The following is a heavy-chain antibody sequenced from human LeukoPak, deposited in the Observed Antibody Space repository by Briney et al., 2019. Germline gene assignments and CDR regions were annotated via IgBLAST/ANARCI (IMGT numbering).Heavy chain of an antibody. CDR1: GFTFSSYA. Sequence: GGSLRLSCAASGFTFSSYAMSWVRQAPGKGLEWVSAISGSGGSTYYADSVKGRFTISRDNSKNTLYLQMNSLRAEDTAAYYCAKSPGPTVTTIDYWGQGTLVTVSS. V-gene: IGHV3-23*01. D-gene: IGHD4-17*01. CDR2: ISGSGGST. CDR3: AKSPGPTVTTIDY. J-gene: IGHJ4*02.